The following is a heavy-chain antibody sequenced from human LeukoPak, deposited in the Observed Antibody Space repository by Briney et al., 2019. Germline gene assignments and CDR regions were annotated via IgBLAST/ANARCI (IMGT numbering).Heavy chain of an antibody. J-gene: IGHJ4*02. CDR3: ARHSGSYSAADY. CDR1: GGTFSSYA. V-gene: IGHV1-69*13. CDR2: IIPIFGTA. D-gene: IGHD1-26*01. Sequence: GASVEVSCKASGGTFSSYAISWVRQAPGQGLEWMGGIIPIFGTANYAQKFQGRVTITADESTSTAYMELSSLRSEDTAVYYCARHSGSYSAADYWGQGTLVTVSS.